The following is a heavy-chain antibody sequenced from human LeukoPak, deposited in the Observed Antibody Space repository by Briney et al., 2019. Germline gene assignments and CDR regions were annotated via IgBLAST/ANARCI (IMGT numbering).Heavy chain of an antibody. D-gene: IGHD3-22*01. CDR1: GGTFSSYA. Sequence: SVKVSCKASGGTFSSYAISWVRQAPGQGLEWMGRIIPILGIANYAQKFQGRVTITADKSTSTAYMELSSLRSEDTAVYYCARDSSGYSTDYWGQGTLVTVSS. CDR2: IIPILGIA. V-gene: IGHV1-69*04. CDR3: ARDSSGYSTDY. J-gene: IGHJ4*02.